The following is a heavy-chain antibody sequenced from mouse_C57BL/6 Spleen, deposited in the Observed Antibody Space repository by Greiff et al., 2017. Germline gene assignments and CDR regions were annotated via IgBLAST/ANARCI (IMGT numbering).Heavy chain of an antibody. CDR3: ARHGGVLRERSYFDD. V-gene: IGHV5-6*01. CDR1: GFTFSSYG. CDR2: ISSGGSYT. Sequence: EVQLVESGGDLVKPGGSLKLSCAASGFTFSSYGMSWVRQTPDKRLEWVATISSGGSYTYYPDSVKGRFTISRDNAKNTLYLQMSSLTSEDTAMYYCARHGGVLRERSYFDDWGQGATLTVSS. J-gene: IGHJ2*01. D-gene: IGHD1-1*01.